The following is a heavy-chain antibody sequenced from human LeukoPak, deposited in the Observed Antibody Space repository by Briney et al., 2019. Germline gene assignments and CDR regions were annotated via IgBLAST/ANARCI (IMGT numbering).Heavy chain of an antibody. J-gene: IGHJ4*02. D-gene: IGHD3-10*01. Sequence: GGSLRLSCAASGFTVSSNYMSWVRQAPGKGLEWASVIYSGGSTYYADSVKGRFTISRDNSKNTLYLQMNSLRAEDTAVYYCAHYYGSGSSPYDYWGQGTLVTVSS. CDR2: IYSGGST. V-gene: IGHV3-66*01. CDR3: AHYYGSGSSPYDY. CDR1: GFTVSSNY.